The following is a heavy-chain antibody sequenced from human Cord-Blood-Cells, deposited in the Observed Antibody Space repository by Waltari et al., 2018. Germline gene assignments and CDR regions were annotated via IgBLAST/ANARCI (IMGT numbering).Heavy chain of an antibody. V-gene: IGHV1-24*01. CDR2: FDPEDGET. CDR1: GSTLTELS. J-gene: IGHJ3*02. D-gene: IGHD4-17*01. Sequence: QVQLVQSGAEVKKPGASVKVSCKVSGSTLTELSMHWVRQAPGKGLEWMGGFDPEDGETIYEQKFQGRLTMTEYTSTDTAYMGLSSLRSEDTAVYYCATAGDYGGNSVFAFDIWGQGRMVTVSS. CDR3: ATAGDYGGNSVFAFDI.